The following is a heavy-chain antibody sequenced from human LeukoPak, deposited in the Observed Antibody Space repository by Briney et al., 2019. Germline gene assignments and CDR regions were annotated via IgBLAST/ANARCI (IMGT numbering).Heavy chain of an antibody. Sequence: PSETLSLTCTVSGGTISSYYWSWIRQPPGKGLEWIGYIYYSGSTNYNPSLKSRVTISVDTSKNQFSLKLSSVTPADTAVYYCARLNLEYLYSSGPNDYWGQGTLVTVSS. J-gene: IGHJ4*02. CDR1: GGTISSYY. CDR2: IYYSGST. D-gene: IGHD3-10*01. V-gene: IGHV4-59*12. CDR3: ARLNLEYLYSSGPNDY.